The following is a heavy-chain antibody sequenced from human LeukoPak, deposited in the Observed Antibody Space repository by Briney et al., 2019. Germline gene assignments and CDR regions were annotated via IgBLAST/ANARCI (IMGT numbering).Heavy chain of an antibody. CDR1: GFTFSSYN. D-gene: IGHD3-22*01. J-gene: IGHJ6*02. Sequence: PGGSLRLSCAVSGFTFSSYNMNWARQAPGKGLEWVSSISDSSSYIYYADSVKGRFTISRDNAKNSLYLQMNSLRAEDTAVYYCARGKRSHDTSGYYYAFCYYGMDVWGQGTTVTVSS. CDR2: ISDSSSYI. CDR3: ARGKRSHDTSGYYYAFCYYGMDV. V-gene: IGHV3-21*01.